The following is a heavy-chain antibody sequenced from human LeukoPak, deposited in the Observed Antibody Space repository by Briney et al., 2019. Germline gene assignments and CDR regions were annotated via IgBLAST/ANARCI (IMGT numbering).Heavy chain of an antibody. CDR1: GFTFSNYA. CDR2: ITGSGGST. CDR3: AKDSLRTSFSVS. D-gene: IGHD3-16*02. Sequence: PGGSLRLSCAASGFTFSNYAMSWVRQAPGKGLEWVSSITGSGGSTYYADSVKGRFTISRDNSKNTLYLQMSSLRAEDTAVYYCAKDSLRTSFSVSWGQGILVTVSS. J-gene: IGHJ4*02. V-gene: IGHV3-23*01.